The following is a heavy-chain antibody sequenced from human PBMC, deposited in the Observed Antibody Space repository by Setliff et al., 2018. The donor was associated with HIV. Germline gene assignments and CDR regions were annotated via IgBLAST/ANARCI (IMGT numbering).Heavy chain of an antibody. V-gene: IGHV3-23*01. D-gene: IGHD3-22*01. CDR2: ISGSGGTT. J-gene: IGHJ4*02. CDR1: GFTFSSYA. Sequence: PGGSLRLSCAASGFTFSSYAMGWVRQAPGKGLEWVSSISGSGGTTYYADSVKGRFTISRDSSKNTLYLQMNSLRAEDTAIYYCARDRASSGYYARFDHWGQGTLVTVSS. CDR3: ARDRASSGYYARFDH.